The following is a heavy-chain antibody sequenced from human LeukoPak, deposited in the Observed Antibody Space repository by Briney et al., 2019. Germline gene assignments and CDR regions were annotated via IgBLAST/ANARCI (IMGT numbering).Heavy chain of an antibody. D-gene: IGHD6-19*01. Sequence: SETLSLTCTVSGGSISSYYWSWIRQPPGKGLEWIGYIYYSGSTNYNPSLKSRVTISVDTSKNQFSLKLSSVTAADTAVYYCAREATGYSSGWYGGGDAFDIWGQGTMVTVSS. V-gene: IGHV4-59*01. CDR2: IYYSGST. J-gene: IGHJ3*02. CDR3: AREATGYSSGWYGGGDAFDI. CDR1: GGSISSYY.